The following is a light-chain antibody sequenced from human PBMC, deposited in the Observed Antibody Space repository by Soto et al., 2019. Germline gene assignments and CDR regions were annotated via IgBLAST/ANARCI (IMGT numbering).Light chain of an antibody. V-gene: IGLV9-49*01. CDR2: VGTGGIVG. J-gene: IGLJ2*01. CDR1: SGYSNYK. Sequence: QSVLTQRPSASASLGASVTLTCTLSSGYSNYKVDWYQQRPGKGPRFVMRVGTGGIVGSKGDGIPDRFSVLGSGLNRYLTIKNIQEEDESDYHCGADHGSGSNFVVVFGGGTKLTVL. CDR3: GADHGSGSNFVVV.